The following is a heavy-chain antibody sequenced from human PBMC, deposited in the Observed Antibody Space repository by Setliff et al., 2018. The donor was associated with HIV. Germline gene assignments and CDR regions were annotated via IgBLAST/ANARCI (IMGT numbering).Heavy chain of an antibody. D-gene: IGHD3-3*01. J-gene: IGHJ6*03. CDR2: IYTSGST. V-gene: IGHV4-4*07. CDR1: GGSISSYY. CDR3: ARDLYTYYNFWSGYGEDYYYYMDV. Sequence: KSSETLSLTCTVSGGSISSYYWSWIRQPAGKGLEWIGRIYTSGSTNYNPSLKSRVTMSVDTSKNQFSLKLSSVTAADTAVYYCARDLYTYYNFWSGYGEDYYYYMDVWDKGTTVTVSS.